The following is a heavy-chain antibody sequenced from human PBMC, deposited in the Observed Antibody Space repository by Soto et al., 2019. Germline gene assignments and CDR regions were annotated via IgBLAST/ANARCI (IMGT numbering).Heavy chain of an antibody. CDR3: APNPRPRTYYYDSSGGEPFDY. V-gene: IGHV3-11*01. D-gene: IGHD3-22*01. CDR2: ISSSGSTI. Sequence: PGGSLRLSCAASGFTFSDYYMSWIRQAPGKGLEWVSYISSSGSTIYYADSVKGRFTISRDNAKNSLYLQMNSLRAEDTAVYYCAPNPRPRTYYYDSSGGEPFDYWGQGTLVPVSS. CDR1: GFTFSDYY. J-gene: IGHJ4*02.